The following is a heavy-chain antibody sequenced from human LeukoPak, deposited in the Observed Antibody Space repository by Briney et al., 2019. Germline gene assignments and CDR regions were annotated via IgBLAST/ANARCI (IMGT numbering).Heavy chain of an antibody. Sequence: GGSLRLSCAASGFTFDDYGMGWVRQAPRKGLEWVSGINWNGGSIGYADSVKGRFTISRDNAKHSLYLQMNSLRAADTALYHCARALTGYPPPYYYYMDVWGKGTTVTVSS. CDR3: ARALTGYPPPYYYYMDV. CDR1: GFTFDDYG. D-gene: IGHD3-9*01. V-gene: IGHV3-20*01. J-gene: IGHJ6*03. CDR2: INWNGGSI.